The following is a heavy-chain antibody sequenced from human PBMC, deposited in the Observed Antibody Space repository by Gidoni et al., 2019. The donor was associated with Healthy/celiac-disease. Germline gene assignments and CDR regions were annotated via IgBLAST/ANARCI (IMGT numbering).Heavy chain of an antibody. CDR1: GFTFSSYG. CDR2: ISYDGSNK. J-gene: IGHJ6*02. V-gene: IGHV3-30*18. CDR3: AKDSRIIDWLLYLRYYYYGMDV. D-gene: IGHD3-9*01. Sequence: QVQLVESGGGVVQPGRSLRLSCAASGFTFSSYGMHWVRQAPGKGLEWVAVISYDGSNKYYADSVKGRFTISRDNSKNTLYLQMNSLRAEDTAVYYCAKDSRIIDWLLYLRYYYYGMDVWGQGTTVTVSS.